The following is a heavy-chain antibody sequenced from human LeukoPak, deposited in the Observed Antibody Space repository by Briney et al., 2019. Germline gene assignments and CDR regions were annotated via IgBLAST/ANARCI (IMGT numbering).Heavy chain of an antibody. D-gene: IGHD6-6*01. Sequence: ASVKVSCKTSGYTFSSHSMNWVRQAPGQGLEWMGWISPYNGNTNYAQKLQGRVTLTTDISTSTAYMEVRSLRSDDTAVYYCARDWPLEYSSSGDYYYYYMDVWGKGTTVTVSS. CDR2: ISPYNGNT. J-gene: IGHJ6*03. CDR1: GYTFSSHS. V-gene: IGHV1-18*01. CDR3: ARDWPLEYSSSGDYYYYYMDV.